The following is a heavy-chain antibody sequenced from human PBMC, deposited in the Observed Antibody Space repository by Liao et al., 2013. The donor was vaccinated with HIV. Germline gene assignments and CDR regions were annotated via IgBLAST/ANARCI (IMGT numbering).Heavy chain of an antibody. CDR3: ARAYRSGWFGGTFDY. CDR1: GDTISSGSYY. J-gene: IGHJ4*02. CDR2: MYISGTT. D-gene: IGHD6-19*01. Sequence: QVQLQESGPGLVKPSQTLSLTCTVSGDTISSGSYYWSWIRQPAGKRLEWIGRMYISGTTDYNPSLQARVTISEHTSKNQFSLRLSSVSAADTAVYFCARAYRSGWFGGTFDYWGQGTLVTVSS. V-gene: IGHV4-61*02.